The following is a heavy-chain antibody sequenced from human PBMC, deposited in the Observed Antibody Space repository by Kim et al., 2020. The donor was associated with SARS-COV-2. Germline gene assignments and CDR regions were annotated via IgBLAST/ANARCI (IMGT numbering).Heavy chain of an antibody. J-gene: IGHJ6*02. Sequence: SETLSLTCTVSGGSISSYYWSWIRQPPGKGLEWIGYIYYSGSTNYNPSLKSRVTISVDTSKNQFSLKLSSVTAADTAVYYCARDMVRGSRYGMDVWGQGT. CDR1: GGSISSYY. D-gene: IGHD3-10*01. CDR3: ARDMVRGSRYGMDV. V-gene: IGHV4-59*01. CDR2: IYYSGST.